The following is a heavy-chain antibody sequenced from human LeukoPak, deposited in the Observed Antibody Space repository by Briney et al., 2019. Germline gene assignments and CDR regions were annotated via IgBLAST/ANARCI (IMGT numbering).Heavy chain of an antibody. D-gene: IGHD6-13*01. Sequence: PSETLSLTCAVYGGSFSGYYWSWIRQPPGKGLEWIGSIYYSGSTYYNPSLKSRVTISVDTSKNQFSLKLSSVTAADTAVYYCAREQLGRYYFDYWGQGTLVTVSS. CDR3: AREQLGRYYFDY. J-gene: IGHJ4*02. V-gene: IGHV4-34*01. CDR2: IYYSGST. CDR1: GGSFSGYY.